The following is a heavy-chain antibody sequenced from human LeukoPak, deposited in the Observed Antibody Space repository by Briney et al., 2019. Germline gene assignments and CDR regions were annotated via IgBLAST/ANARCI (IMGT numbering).Heavy chain of an antibody. CDR3: ARVDYYGSGSYYVDY. J-gene: IGHJ4*02. Sequence: ASVKVSCEASGYTFTGYYMHWVRQAPGQGLEWRVWINPNSGGTNYAQKFQGRVTMTRDTSISTAYMELSRLRSDDTAVYYWARVDYYGSGSYYVDYWGQGTLVTVSS. V-gene: IGHV1-2*02. CDR2: INPNSGGT. D-gene: IGHD3-10*01. CDR1: GYTFTGYY.